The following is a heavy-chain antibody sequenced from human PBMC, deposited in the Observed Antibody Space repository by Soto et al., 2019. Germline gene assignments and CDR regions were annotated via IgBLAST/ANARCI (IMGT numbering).Heavy chain of an antibody. CDR3: ARNRPSIYAFDI. V-gene: IGHV4-34*01. J-gene: IGHJ3*02. CDR1: GGSFSGYY. Sequence: QVQLQQWGAGLLKPSETLSLTCAVYGGSFSGYYWSWIRQPPGKGLEWIGEINHSGSTNYNPSLKSRXXIXVXXSKNQFSLKLSSVTAADTAVYYCARNRPSIYAFDIWGQGTMVTVSS. CDR2: INHSGST.